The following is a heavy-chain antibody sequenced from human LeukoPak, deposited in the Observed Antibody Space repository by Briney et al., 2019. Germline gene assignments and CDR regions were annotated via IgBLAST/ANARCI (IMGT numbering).Heavy chain of an antibody. CDR2: ISYDGSNK. Sequence: PGRSLRLSCAASGFTFSSYAMHWVRQAPGKGLEWVAVISYDGSNKYYADSVKGRFTISRDNSKNTPYLQMNSLRAEDTAVYYCARAVAGPWDYYYGMDVWGQGTTVTVSS. CDR1: GFTFSSYA. J-gene: IGHJ6*02. D-gene: IGHD6-19*01. V-gene: IGHV3-30-3*01. CDR3: ARAVAGPWDYYYGMDV.